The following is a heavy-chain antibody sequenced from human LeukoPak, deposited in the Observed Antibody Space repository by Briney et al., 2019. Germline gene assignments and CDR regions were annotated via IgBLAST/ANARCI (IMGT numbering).Heavy chain of an antibody. CDR1: GGSINPYF. J-gene: IGHJ4*02. D-gene: IGHD6-13*01. CDR2: IYYSGST. V-gene: IGHV4-59*08. Sequence: PSETLSLTCAVSGGSINPYFWTWIRQPPGKGLEWIGYIYYSGSTNYNPSLKSRVTISVGTSKSQFSLKLSSVTAADTAIYYCARHRVIAAAGTGVFDSWGQGTLVTVSS. CDR3: ARHRVIAAAGTGVFDS.